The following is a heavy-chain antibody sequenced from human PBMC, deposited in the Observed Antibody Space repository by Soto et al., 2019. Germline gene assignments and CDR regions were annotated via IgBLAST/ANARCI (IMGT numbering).Heavy chain of an antibody. CDR1: GFTFSSYG. CDR3: AKDIVAAKIGYYYGMDV. D-gene: IGHD5-12*01. J-gene: IGHJ6*02. CDR2: ISYDGSNK. Sequence: QVQLVESGGGVVQPGRSLRLSCAASGFTFSSYGMHWVRQAPGKGLEWVAVISYDGSNKYYADSVKGRFTISRDNSKNTLYLQMNSLRAEDTAVYYCAKDIVAAKIGYYYGMDVWGQGTTVTVSS. V-gene: IGHV3-30*18.